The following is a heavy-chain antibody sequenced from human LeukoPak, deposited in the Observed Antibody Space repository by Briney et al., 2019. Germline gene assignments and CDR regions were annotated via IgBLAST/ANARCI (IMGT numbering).Heavy chain of an antibody. CDR1: GYTFTSYG. V-gene: IGHV1-18*01. J-gene: IGHJ4*02. Sequence: GASVKVSCKASGYTFTSYGISWVRQAPGQGLEWMGWISAYNGNTNYAQKLQGRVTMTTDTSTSTAYMELRSLRSDDTAVYYCARDVLYCSSTSCPDGVDYWGQGTLVTVSS. D-gene: IGHD2-2*01. CDR2: ISAYNGNT. CDR3: ARDVLYCSSTSCPDGVDY.